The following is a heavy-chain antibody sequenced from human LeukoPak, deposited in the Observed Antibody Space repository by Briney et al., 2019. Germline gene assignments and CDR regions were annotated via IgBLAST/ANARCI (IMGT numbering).Heavy chain of an antibody. J-gene: IGHJ4*02. V-gene: IGHV4-59*08. CDR1: GGSVSSNY. Sequence: SETLSLTCSVSGGSVSSNYWTWIRQPPGKGLEWIGCIYYNGNTDYNPSLKSRVTISVDTSKNQFSLKLSSLIAADTAVYYCARHGQQWLVEGPFDYWGQGALVTVSS. CDR2: IYYNGNT. D-gene: IGHD6-19*01. CDR3: ARHGQQWLVEGPFDY.